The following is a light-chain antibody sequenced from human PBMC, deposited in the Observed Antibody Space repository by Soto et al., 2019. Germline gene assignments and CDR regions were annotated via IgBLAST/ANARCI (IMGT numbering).Light chain of an antibody. CDR1: QSVSSSY. CDR3: QQYGSSPLT. V-gene: IGKV3-20*01. J-gene: IGKJ4*01. Sequence: RTLSLSPGERAALSCRASQSVSSSYLAWYQQKPGQAPRLLIYGASSRATGIPDRFSGSGSGTDFTLTISRLEPEDFAVYYCQQYGSSPLTFGGGTKVDIK. CDR2: GAS.